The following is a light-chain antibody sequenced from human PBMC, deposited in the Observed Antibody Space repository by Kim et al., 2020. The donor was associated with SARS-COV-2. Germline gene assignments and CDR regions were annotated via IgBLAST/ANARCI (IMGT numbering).Light chain of an antibody. CDR2: DVE. CDR3: QSYTGSSSSYV. J-gene: IGLJ1*01. CDR1: SNDFDHDDS. Sequence: QSALTQPASVSASPGQSITISCTGGSNDFDHDDSVHWFQQHPGNAPKLIISDVEKRPSGVPNRFSGSRSGNTASLTISGLQAEDEADYYCQSYTGSSSSYVFGAGTKVTVL. V-gene: IGLV2-14*03.